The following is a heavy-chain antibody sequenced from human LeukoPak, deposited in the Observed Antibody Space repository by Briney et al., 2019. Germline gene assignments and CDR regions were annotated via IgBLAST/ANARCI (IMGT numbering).Heavy chain of an antibody. J-gene: IGHJ4*02. CDR1: GGSFSGYY. CDR2: IYHSGRT. Sequence: PPETLSLTCAVYGGSFSGYYWSWIRQPPGKGLEWIGYIYHSGRTYYNPSLNSRVTISVDGSNNQFSLQLSSVTAADTAVYYCARGVDSAKDYFDYWGQGTLVTVSS. V-gene: IGHV4-34*01. D-gene: IGHD5-18*01. CDR3: ARGVDSAKDYFDY.